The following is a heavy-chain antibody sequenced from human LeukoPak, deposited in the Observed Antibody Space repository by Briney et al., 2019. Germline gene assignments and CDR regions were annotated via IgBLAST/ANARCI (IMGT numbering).Heavy chain of an antibody. V-gene: IGHV4-31*03. Sequence: SETLSLTCTVSGGSISSGGYYWSWIRQHPGKGLEWIGYIYYSGSTYYNPSLKSRVTISVDTSKNQFSLKLSSVTAADTAVYYCTSPYFSYGGNLVYWGQGTLVTVSS. CDR2: IYYSGST. CDR1: GGSISSGGYY. J-gene: IGHJ4*02. CDR3: TSPYFSYGGNLVY. D-gene: IGHD4-23*01.